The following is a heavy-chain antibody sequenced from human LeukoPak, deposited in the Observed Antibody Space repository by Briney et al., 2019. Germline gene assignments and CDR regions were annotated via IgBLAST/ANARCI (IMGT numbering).Heavy chain of an antibody. D-gene: IGHD1-7*01. Sequence: APVKVSCKASGYTFTGYYMHWVRQAPGQGLEWMGWINPNTGGTNYAQKFQGRVTMTRDTSISTAYMELNSLRSDDTAVYYCARGGGPNWNYGEYGYWGRGTLVTVSS. CDR2: INPNTGGT. V-gene: IGHV1-2*02. CDR3: ARGGGPNWNYGEYGY. CDR1: GYTFTGYY. J-gene: IGHJ4*02.